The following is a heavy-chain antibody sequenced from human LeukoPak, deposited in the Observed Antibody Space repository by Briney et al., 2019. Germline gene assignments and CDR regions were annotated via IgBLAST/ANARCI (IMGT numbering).Heavy chain of an antibody. D-gene: IGHD3-22*01. CDR2: ISAYNGNT. CDR1: GYTFITHG. Sequence: GASVKVSCKASGYTFITHGLTWVRQAPGQGLEWMGWISAYNGNTIYAQTLQDRVTMTTDTSTSTAYMELRSLRSDDTAVYYCARGETYYYESSAYEYWGQGTLVTVSS. CDR3: ARGETYYYESSAYEY. J-gene: IGHJ4*02. V-gene: IGHV1-18*01.